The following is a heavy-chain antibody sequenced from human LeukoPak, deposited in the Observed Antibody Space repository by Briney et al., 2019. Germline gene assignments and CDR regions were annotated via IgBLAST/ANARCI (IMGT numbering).Heavy chain of an antibody. CDR3: ARDQVTTYYYYGMDV. CDR1: GGSFSGYY. CDR2: IYSGGST. Sequence: ETLSLTCAVYGGSFSGYYWSWVRQAPGKGLEWVSVIYSGGSTYYADSVKGRFIISRDNSNNTLYLQMNSLRAEDTAVYYCARDQVTTYYYYGMDVWGQGTTVTVSS. J-gene: IGHJ6*02. D-gene: IGHD4-17*01. V-gene: IGHV3-66*01.